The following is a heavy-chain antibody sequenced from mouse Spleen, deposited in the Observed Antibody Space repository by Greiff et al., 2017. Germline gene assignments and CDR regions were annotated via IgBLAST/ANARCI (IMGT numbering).Heavy chain of an antibody. CDR1: GYTFTSYW. V-gene: IGHV1-69*01. Sequence: VQLQQPGAELVMPGASVKLSCKASGYTFTSYWMHWVKQRPGQGLEWIGEIDPSDSYTNYNQKFKGKATLTVDKSSSTAYMQLSSLTSKDSAVYYCARRYGDYAAWFAYWGQGTLVTVSA. J-gene: IGHJ3*01. CDR2: IDPSDSYT. CDR3: ARRYGDYAAWFAY. D-gene: IGHD2-13*01.